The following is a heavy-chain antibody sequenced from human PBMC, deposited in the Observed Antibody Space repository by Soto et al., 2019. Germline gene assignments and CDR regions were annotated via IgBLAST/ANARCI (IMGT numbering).Heavy chain of an antibody. CDR2: LSGSGGTT. CDR3: AKDHGTHGPNWIDS. D-gene: IGHD2-8*01. CDR1: GFTFSSYA. J-gene: IGHJ5*01. Sequence: SGGSLRLSCAASGFTFSSYAMSWVRQTPGKGLEWVSTLSGSGGTTYYADSVKGQFTISRDNSKSTLYLQMNSLRAEDTAVYYCAKDHGTHGPNWIDSWGKGTLVTVSS. V-gene: IGHV3-23*01.